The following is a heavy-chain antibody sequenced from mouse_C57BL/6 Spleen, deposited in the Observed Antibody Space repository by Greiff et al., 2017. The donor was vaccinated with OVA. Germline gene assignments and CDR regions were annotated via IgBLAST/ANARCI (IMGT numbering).Heavy chain of an antibody. J-gene: IGHJ1*03. V-gene: IGHV10-1*01. D-gene: IGHD2-14*01. CDR3: VRQFRSTWYFDV. CDR1: GFSFNTYA. CDR2: IRSKSNNYAT. Sequence: DVHLVESGGGLVQPKGSLKLSCAASGFSFNTYAMNWVRQAPGKGLEWVARIRSKSNNYATYYADSVKDRFTISRDDSESMLYLQMNNLKTEDTAMYYCVRQFRSTWYFDVWGTGTTVTVSS.